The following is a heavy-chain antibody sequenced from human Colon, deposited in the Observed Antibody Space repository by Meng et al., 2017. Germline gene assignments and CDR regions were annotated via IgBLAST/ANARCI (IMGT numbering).Heavy chain of an antibody. D-gene: IGHD3-3*01. CDR2: ISPDGSAT. CDR1: GFTFSTYW. V-gene: IGHV3-74*01. Sequence: GGSLRLSCEGSGFTFSTYWMHWVRQAPGKGLVWVSLISPDGSATSYADSVKGRFTISRDNVKNTVYLQMNSLTAEDTAVYFCASFQYTMEDYWGQGTRVTVSS. CDR3: ASFQYTMEDY. J-gene: IGHJ4*02.